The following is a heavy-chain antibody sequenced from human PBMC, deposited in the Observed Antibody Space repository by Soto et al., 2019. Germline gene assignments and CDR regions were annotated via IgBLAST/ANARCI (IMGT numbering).Heavy chain of an antibody. CDR2: IIPIFGTA. CDR3: ASALTGTTYYYYYYGMDV. D-gene: IGHD1-1*01. V-gene: IGHV1-69*12. CDR1: GGTFSSYA. J-gene: IGHJ6*02. Sequence: QVQLVQSGAEVKKPGSSVKVSCKASGGTFSSYAISWVRQAPGQGLEWMGGIIPIFGTANYAQKFQGRVTINADESKSTAYMELSRLRSEDTDVYYCASALTGTTYYYYYYGMDVWGQGTTVTVSS.